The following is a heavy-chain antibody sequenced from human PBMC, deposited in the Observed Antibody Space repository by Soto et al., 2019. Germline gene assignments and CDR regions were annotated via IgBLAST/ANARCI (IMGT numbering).Heavy chain of an antibody. V-gene: IGHV3-23*01. Sequence: EMQLLESGGGLIQPGGSLRLSCAASGFTFSSYAMSWVHQAPGKGLEWVSTISSGGDSTYYADSVKGRFTISRDNSKGTLSLQMNSLRAEDTAVYYCASRIAASGQGYWGQGTLVTVSS. CDR2: ISSGGDST. CDR1: GFTFSSYA. J-gene: IGHJ4*02. CDR3: ASRIAASGQGY. D-gene: IGHD6-25*01.